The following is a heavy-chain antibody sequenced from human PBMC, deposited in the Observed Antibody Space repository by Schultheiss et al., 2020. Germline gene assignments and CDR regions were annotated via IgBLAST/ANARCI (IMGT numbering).Heavy chain of an antibody. Sequence: GGSLRLSCAASGFTFSSYSMNWVRQAPGKGLEWVLSISSSSSYIYYADSVKGRFTISRDNAKNSLYLQMNSLRAEDTAVYYCARDLFYYDFWSGYYTRYYYYYGMDVWGQGTTVTVSS. J-gene: IGHJ6*02. CDR2: ISSSSSYI. V-gene: IGHV3-21*01. CDR3: ARDLFYYDFWSGYYTRYYYYYGMDV. D-gene: IGHD3-3*01. CDR1: GFTFSSYS.